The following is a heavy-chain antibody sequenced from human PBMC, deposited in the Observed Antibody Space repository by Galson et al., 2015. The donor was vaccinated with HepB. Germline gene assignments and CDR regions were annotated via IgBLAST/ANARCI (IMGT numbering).Heavy chain of an antibody. CDR1: GFTFSSYS. CDR3: ARDSSGPKTPFDY. J-gene: IGHJ4*02. CDR2: ISSSSSYI. D-gene: IGHD3-22*01. V-gene: IGHV3-21*01. Sequence: SLRLSCAASGFTFSSYSMNWVRQAPGKGLEWVSSISSSSSYIYYADSVKGRFTTSRDNAKNSLYLQMNSLRAEDTAVYYCARDSSGPKTPFDYWGQGTLVTVSS.